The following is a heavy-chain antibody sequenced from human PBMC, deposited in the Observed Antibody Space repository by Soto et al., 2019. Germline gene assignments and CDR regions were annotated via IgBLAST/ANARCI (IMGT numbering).Heavy chain of an antibody. CDR1: GGTFGSYA. J-gene: IGHJ2*01. V-gene: IGHV1-8*01. Sequence: ASVKVSCKASGGTFGSYAINWVRQATGQGLEWMGWMNPNSGNTGSAQRFQGRLTMTRNTSINTAYMELTSLTSEDAAVYFCARVHTVTTYFDVWGRGTLVTVSS. CDR3: ARVHTVTTYFDV. D-gene: IGHD4-17*01. CDR2: MNPNSGNT.